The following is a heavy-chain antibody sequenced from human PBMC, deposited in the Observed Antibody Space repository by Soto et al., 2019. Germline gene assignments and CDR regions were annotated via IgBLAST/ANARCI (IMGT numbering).Heavy chain of an antibody. Sequence: QVQLVESGGGVVQPGRSLRLSCAASGVTFSSYAMHWVRQAPGKGLEWVAVISYDGSNKYYADSVKGRFTISRDNSKNTRYLQMNSLRAEDTALYYCARARLDTPALDYWGQGTLVTVSS. D-gene: IGHD2-2*01. CDR2: ISYDGSNK. CDR3: ARARLDTPALDY. V-gene: IGHV3-30-3*01. J-gene: IGHJ4*02. CDR1: GVTFSSYA.